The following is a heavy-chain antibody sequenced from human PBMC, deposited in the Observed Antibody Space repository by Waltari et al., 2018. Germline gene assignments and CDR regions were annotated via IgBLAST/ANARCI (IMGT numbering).Heavy chain of an antibody. CDR3: ARVVRDIEMATRWVDLHYYYYMDV. Sequence: HVQLPESGPGLVKPSETLSLTCTVSGRSISSYYWSWIRQPDGKGPEWIGRIYTSGSTNYNPSLKSRVTMSVDTSKNQFSLKLSSVTAADTAVYYCARVVRDIEMATRWVDLHYYYYMDVWGKGTTVTVSS. CDR2: IYTSGST. J-gene: IGHJ6*03. CDR1: GRSISSYY. V-gene: IGHV4-4*07. D-gene: IGHD5-12*01.